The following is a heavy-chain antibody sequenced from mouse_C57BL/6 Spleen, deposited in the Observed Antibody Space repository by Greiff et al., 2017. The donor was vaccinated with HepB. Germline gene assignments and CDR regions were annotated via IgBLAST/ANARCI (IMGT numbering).Heavy chain of an antibody. Sequence: VQLKESGGGLVQPKGSLKLSCAASGFSFNTYAMNWVRQAPGKGLEWVARIRSKSNNYATYYADSVKDRFTISRDDSESRLYLQMNNLKTEDTAMYYCVRETAQATFAYWGQGTLVTVSA. CDR1: GFSFNTYA. D-gene: IGHD3-2*02. CDR3: VRETAQATFAY. V-gene: IGHV10-1*01. J-gene: IGHJ3*01. CDR2: IRSKSNNYAT.